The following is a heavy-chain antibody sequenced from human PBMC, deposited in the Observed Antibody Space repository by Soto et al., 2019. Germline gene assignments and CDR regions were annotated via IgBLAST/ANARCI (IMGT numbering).Heavy chain of an antibody. CDR3: SRFIMVGGWFDPNYYHGMDV. Sequence: QVQLVRSGAEVKKPGASVTVSCKTSGYTFSNYGINWVRQVPGQGLEWMGWISGYNGNTNYAQTVQGRVTMTTDTSTGTVYMELRSLKSDDTAIYYCSRFIMVGGWFDPNYYHGMDVWGQGTTVTVSS. CDR1: GYTFSNYG. J-gene: IGHJ6*02. D-gene: IGHD6-19*01. CDR2: ISGYNGNT. V-gene: IGHV1-18*01.